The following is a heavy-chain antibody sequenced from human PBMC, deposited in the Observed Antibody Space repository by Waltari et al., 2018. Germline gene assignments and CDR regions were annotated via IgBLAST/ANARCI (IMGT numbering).Heavy chain of an antibody. CDR3: AKDHSGSYYVFFDY. Sequence: QVQLVESGGGVVQPGGSLRLSCAASGFTFSSYGMHWVRQAPGKGLEWVAFIRYDGSNKYYADSVKGRFTISRDNSKNTLYLQMNSLRAEDTAVYYCAKDHSGSYYVFFDYWGQGTLVTVS. J-gene: IGHJ4*02. V-gene: IGHV3-30*02. D-gene: IGHD1-26*01. CDR2: IRYDGSNK. CDR1: GFTFSSYG.